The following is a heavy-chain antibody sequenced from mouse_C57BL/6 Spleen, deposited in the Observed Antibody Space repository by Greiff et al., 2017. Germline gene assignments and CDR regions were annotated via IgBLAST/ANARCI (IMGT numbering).Heavy chain of an antibody. Sequence: QVQLQQPGAELVRPGASVTLSCKASGYTFTDYEMHWVKQTPVHGLEWIGAIDPETGGTAYNQKFKGKAILTADKSSSTAYMELRSLTSEDSAVYYCAGRIMTTIVDAMDYWGQGTSVTVSS. CDR3: AGRIMTTIVDAMDY. D-gene: IGHD1-1*01. CDR2: IDPETGGT. CDR1: GYTFTDYE. J-gene: IGHJ4*01. V-gene: IGHV1-15*01.